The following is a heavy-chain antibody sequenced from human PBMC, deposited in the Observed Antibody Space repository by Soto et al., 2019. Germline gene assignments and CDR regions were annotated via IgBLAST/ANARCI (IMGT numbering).Heavy chain of an antibody. V-gene: IGHV3-64*01. CDR2: ISSNGGST. CDR1: GFTFSSYA. Sequence: EVQLVESGGGLVQPGGSLRLSCAASGFTFSSYAMHWVRQAPGKGLEYVSAISSNGGSTYYANSVKGRFTISRDNSKNTLYLQMGSLRAEDMAVYYCARDWGGSDPNWYFDLWGRGTLVTVSS. D-gene: IGHD1-26*01. J-gene: IGHJ2*01. CDR3: ARDWGGSDPNWYFDL.